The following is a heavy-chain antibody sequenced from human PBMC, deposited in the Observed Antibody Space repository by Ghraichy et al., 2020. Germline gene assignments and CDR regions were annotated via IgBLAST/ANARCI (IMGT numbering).Heavy chain of an antibody. Sequence: GGSLRLSCVASGLMFSPNTMNWVRQAPGKGVEWVSSISSSTRYIYYADSVKGRFTISRDNAQNSLYLQMNSLRAEDTAVYYCSSGGGAGTPVLYHMDVWGLGTTVTVSS. J-gene: IGHJ6*02. CDR2: ISSSTRYI. CDR1: GLMFSPNT. D-gene: IGHD6-19*01. V-gene: IGHV3-21*01. CDR3: SSGGGAGTPVLYHMDV.